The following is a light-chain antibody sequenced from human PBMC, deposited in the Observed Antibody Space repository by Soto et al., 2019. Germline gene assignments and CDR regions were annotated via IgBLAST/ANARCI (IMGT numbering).Light chain of an antibody. V-gene: IGKV1-5*03. CDR3: QHYNGYSEA. Sequence: DVQMTQSPSTLSGSVGDRVTITCRASLTISSWLAGYQQKPGKAPKLLIYKASTLKSGVPSMFSGSGSGTEFTLTISSLQPDDFSPYYCQHYNGYSEAFGQGTKVDIK. CDR2: KAS. CDR1: LTISSW. J-gene: IGKJ1*01.